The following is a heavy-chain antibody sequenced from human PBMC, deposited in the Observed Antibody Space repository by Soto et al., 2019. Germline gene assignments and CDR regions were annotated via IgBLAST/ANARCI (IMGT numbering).Heavy chain of an antibody. CDR3: ARDEIAVANRVGMDV. J-gene: IGHJ6*02. CDR1: GGAFRSYT. CDR2: ITPIFGAA. D-gene: IGHD6-19*01. Sequence: QVQLVQSGAEVKKPGSSVKVSCKASGGAFRSYTISWVRQAPGQGLEWMGGITPIFGAANYAQKFEGRVTISADKSTTTAYMELSNLTSEYTAVYYCARDEIAVANRVGMDVWGQWTTVIVSS. V-gene: IGHV1-69*06.